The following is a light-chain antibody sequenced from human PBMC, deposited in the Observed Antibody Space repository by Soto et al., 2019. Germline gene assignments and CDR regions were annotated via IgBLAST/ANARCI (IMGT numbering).Light chain of an antibody. J-gene: IGKJ2*01. CDR3: QRYDISPFP. V-gene: IGKV3-20*01. CDR1: QSVSSTY. Sequence: EIVLTQSPGTLSLSPGERATLSCMASQSVSSTYLAWYQQKPGQAPRLLIYGASSRATGIPDRFSGSGSWTDFTLTISSLEPEDFAVYYCQRYDISPFPFGQGTKLEIK. CDR2: GAS.